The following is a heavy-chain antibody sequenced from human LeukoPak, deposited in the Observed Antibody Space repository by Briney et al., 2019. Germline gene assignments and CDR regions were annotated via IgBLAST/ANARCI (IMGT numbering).Heavy chain of an antibody. CDR3: ASVIVVVPTADRFDAFDI. Sequence: GGSLRLSCAASGFSFVDYGMNWVRQAPGKGLEWVSGINWSGGTTNYADSVKGRFTISRDNAKNSLYLQMNSLRAEDTALYYCASVIVVVPTADRFDAFDIWGQGTMVTVSS. CDR1: GFSFVDYG. V-gene: IGHV3-20*04. CDR2: INWSGGTT. J-gene: IGHJ3*02. D-gene: IGHD2-2*01.